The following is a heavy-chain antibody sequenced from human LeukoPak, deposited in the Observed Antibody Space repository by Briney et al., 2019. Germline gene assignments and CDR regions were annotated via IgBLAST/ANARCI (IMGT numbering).Heavy chain of an antibody. Sequence: PGGSLRLSCVASGFPFSNHCMHGLPQAPGKGLEWVASIWDYGRDNYYADSLRGRFNISRDNSSDTLFLQMNSLRPEDTAVYYCAKDAANLLYQFDRWGQGAQVAHS. CDR1: GFPFSNHC. D-gene: IGHD3-9*01. J-gene: IGHJ4*02. CDR2: IWDYGRDN. CDR3: AKDAANLLYQFDR. V-gene: IGHV3-30*02.